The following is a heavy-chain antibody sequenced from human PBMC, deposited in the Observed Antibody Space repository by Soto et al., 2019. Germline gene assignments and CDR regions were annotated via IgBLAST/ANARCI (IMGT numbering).Heavy chain of an antibody. CDR3: ARETGNYYYYFDY. D-gene: IGHD3-22*01. J-gene: IGHJ4*02. V-gene: IGHV1-18*01. CDR1: GYIFTSYV. CDR2: ISDYNGNA. Sequence: GASVKVSCKASGYIFTSYVITWVRQAPGQGLEWMGRISDYNGNADFAQKFQGRVTMTTDTTTNTAYMELRTLRSDDTAVYYCARETGNYYYYFDYWGQGPLVTVYS.